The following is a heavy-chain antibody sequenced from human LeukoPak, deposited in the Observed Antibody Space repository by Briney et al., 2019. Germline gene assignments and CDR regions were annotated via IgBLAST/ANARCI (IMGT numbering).Heavy chain of an antibody. J-gene: IGHJ4*02. CDR2: IHPDDSDT. Sequence: GESLKISCKGSGYSFPNYWIGWVRQMPGKGLEWMGIIHPDDSDTRYSPSFQGQVTISADKSISTAYLQWSSLKASDTAMYYCARRNYDFWSAYEYYFDNWGQGTLVTVSP. V-gene: IGHV5-51*01. D-gene: IGHD3-3*01. CDR1: GYSFPNYW. CDR3: ARRNYDFWSAYEYYFDN.